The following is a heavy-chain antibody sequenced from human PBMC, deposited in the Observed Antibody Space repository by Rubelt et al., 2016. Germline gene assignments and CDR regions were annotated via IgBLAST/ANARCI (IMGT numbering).Heavy chain of an antibody. V-gene: IGHV1-46*01. CDR3: AGLDVVVVAATVEDY. CDR1: GYTFTSYY. J-gene: IGHJ4*02. D-gene: IGHD2-15*01. CDR2: VHPSGGST. Sequence: QVQLVQSGAEVKKPGASVKVSCKASGYTFTSYYMHWVRQAPGQGLEWMGIVHPSGGSTSYAQKCQGRVTMTRDTSTSTVYMELSSLRSEDTAVYYCAGLDVVVVAATVEDYWGQGTLVTVSS.